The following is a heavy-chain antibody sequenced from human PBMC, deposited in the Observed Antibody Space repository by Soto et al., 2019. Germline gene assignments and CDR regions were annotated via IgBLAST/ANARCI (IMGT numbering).Heavy chain of an antibody. D-gene: IGHD2-15*01. CDR3: ARDRDFVVGGDDAFDI. Sequence: QVQLVESGGGVVQPGRSLRLSCAASGFTFSSYGMHWVRQAPGKGLEWVAVIWYDGSNKYYADSVKGRFTISRDNSKNTLYLQMNSLRAEDTAVYYCARDRDFVVGGDDAFDIWGQGTMVTVSS. J-gene: IGHJ3*02. CDR1: GFTFSSYG. CDR2: IWYDGSNK. V-gene: IGHV3-33*01.